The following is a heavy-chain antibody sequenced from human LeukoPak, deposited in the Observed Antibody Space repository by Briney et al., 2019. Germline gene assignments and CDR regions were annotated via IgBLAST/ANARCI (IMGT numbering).Heavy chain of an antibody. Sequence: GGSLRLSCAASGFTFSSYTMNWVRQAPGKGLEWLAYIGSSGTTINYADSVKGRFTISRDNAKNSLYLQMNSLRVDDTAVYYCARDHNYAFDYWGQGTLVTVSS. CDR1: GFTFSSYT. D-gene: IGHD5-18*01. CDR3: ARDHNYAFDY. CDR2: IGSSGTTI. V-gene: IGHV3-48*01. J-gene: IGHJ4*02.